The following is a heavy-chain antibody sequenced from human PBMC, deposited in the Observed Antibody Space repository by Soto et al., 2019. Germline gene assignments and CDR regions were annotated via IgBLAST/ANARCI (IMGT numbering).Heavy chain of an antibody. CDR3: ARGRWLRSSFDY. V-gene: IGHV4-34*01. D-gene: IGHD5-12*01. CDR1: GGSFSGYY. Sequence: QVQLQQWGAGLLKPSETLSLTCAVYGGSFSGYYWSWIRQPPGKGLEWIGGINPSGSTNYNPSLKSRVTISVAPSKSQFYLKLSSVTAADTAVYYCARGRWLRSSFDYWGQGTLVTVS. J-gene: IGHJ4*02. CDR2: INPSGST.